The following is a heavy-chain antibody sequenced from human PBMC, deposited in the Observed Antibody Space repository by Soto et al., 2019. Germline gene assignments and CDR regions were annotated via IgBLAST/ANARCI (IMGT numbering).Heavy chain of an antibody. D-gene: IGHD3-16*01. V-gene: IGHV3-21*01. CDR1: GFTFSSYG. J-gene: IGHJ3*02. CDR2: ISSSSSYI. CDR3: ARDSLSLDAAREDFDI. Sequence: PGGSLRLSCAASGFTFSSYGMHWVRQAPGKGLEWVSSISSSSSYIYYADSVKGRFTISRDNAKNSLYLQMNSLRAEDTAVYYCARDSLSLDAAREDFDIWGQGTMVTVSS.